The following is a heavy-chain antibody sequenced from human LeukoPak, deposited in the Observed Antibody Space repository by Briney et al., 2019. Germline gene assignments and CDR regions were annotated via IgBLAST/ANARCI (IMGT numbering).Heavy chain of an antibody. V-gene: IGHV1-2*02. Sequence: ASVKVSCKASGYTFTGYYTHWVRQAPGQGLEWMGWINPNSGGTNYAQKFQGRVTMTRDTSISTAYMELSRLRSDDTAVYYCARGEKGGYCSSTSCYIHFDYWGQGTLVTVSS. J-gene: IGHJ4*02. CDR2: INPNSGGT. D-gene: IGHD2-2*01. CDR3: ARGEKGGYCSSTSCYIHFDY. CDR1: GYTFTGYY.